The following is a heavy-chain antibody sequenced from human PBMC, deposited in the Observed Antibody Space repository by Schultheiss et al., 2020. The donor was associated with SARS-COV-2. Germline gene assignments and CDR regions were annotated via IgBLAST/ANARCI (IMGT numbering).Heavy chain of an antibody. CDR2: INPNSGGT. D-gene: IGHD3-10*01. J-gene: IGHJ6*02. CDR1: GYTFTSYY. Sequence: ASVKVSCKASGYTFTSYYMHWVRQAPGQGLEWMGWINPNSGGTNYAQKFQGRVTMTRDTSISTAYMELSRLRSDDTAVYYCARDRELLWFRYYYYGMDVWGQGTTVTVSS. CDR3: ARDRELLWFRYYYYGMDV. V-gene: IGHV1-2*02.